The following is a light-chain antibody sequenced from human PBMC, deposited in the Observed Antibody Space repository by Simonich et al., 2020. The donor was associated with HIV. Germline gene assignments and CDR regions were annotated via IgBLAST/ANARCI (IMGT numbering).Light chain of an antibody. CDR2: DAS. CDR3: QQRSGWPPIT. CDR1: QSVISY. V-gene: IGKV3-11*01. Sequence: EIVLTQSPATLSLSPGERGTLSCRASQSVISYLAWYQQKPGQAPRLLIYDASNRATGIPARFSGSGSGTDFTLTISSLEPEDFAVYYCQQRSGWPPITFGQGTRLEIK. J-gene: IGKJ5*01.